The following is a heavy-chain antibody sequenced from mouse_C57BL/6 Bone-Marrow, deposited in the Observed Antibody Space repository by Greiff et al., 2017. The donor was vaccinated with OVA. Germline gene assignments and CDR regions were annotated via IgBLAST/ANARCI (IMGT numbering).Heavy chain of an antibody. CDR2: IYPGDGDT. J-gene: IGHJ4*01. V-gene: IGHV1-82*01. CDR3: ARGGSNSDIDY. D-gene: IGHD2-5*01. Sequence: VMLVESGPELVKPGASVKISCKASGYAFSSSWMNWVKQRPGKGLEWIGRIYPGDGDTNYNGKFKGKATLTADKSSSTAYMQLSSLTSEDSAVYFCARGGSNSDIDYWGQGTSVTVSS. CDR1: GYAFSSSW.